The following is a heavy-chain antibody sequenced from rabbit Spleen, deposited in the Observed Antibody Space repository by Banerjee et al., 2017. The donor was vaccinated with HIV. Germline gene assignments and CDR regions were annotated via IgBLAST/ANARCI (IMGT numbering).Heavy chain of an antibody. V-gene: IGHV1S45*01. Sequence: QEQLEESGGGLVKPEGSLTLTCTASGFSFSSGYYMCWVCQAPGKGLEWIACIYAGSSGSTSCASWAKGRFTASKTASTTVTLQMTSLTAADTATYFCARLDYTVGYAGYAYASFNLWGQGTLVTVS. CDR2: IYAGSSGST. CDR3: ARLDYTVGYAGYAYASFNL. CDR1: GFSFSSGYY. J-gene: IGHJ4*01. D-gene: IGHD6-1*01.